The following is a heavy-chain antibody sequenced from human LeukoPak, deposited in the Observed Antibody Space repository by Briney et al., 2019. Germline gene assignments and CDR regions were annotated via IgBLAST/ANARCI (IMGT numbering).Heavy chain of an antibody. V-gene: IGHV3-23*01. CDR1: GFTFSSYG. CDR2: ITPNADRT. Sequence: PGGSLRLSCAASGFTFSSYGMSWVRQAPGKGLEWVSVITPNADRTSYADSVEGRFTISRDNPRNTLYMQMNSLRDEDTALYYCAIMHGYYDGSGYWVQWGQGTLVTVSS. J-gene: IGHJ1*01. CDR3: AIMHGYYDGSGYWVQ. D-gene: IGHD3-22*01.